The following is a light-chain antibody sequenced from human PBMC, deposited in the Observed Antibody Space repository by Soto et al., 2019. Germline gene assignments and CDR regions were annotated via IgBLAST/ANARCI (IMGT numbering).Light chain of an antibody. CDR3: GSWDSSLSAYV. J-gene: IGLJ1*01. V-gene: IGLV1-51*01. Sequence: QWVLPQPPSGSAAPGQKVTISCSVSSSNIGGNSVSWYQQLPGTAPKLLIYDDNKRPSGIPDRFSGSKSGTSATLGITGFQTGDEADYYCGSWDSSLSAYVFGTGTKVTV. CDR2: DDN. CDR1: SSNIGGNS.